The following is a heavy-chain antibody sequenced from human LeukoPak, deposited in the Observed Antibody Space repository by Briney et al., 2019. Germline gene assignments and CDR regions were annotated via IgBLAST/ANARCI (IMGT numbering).Heavy chain of an antibody. D-gene: IGHD6-13*01. Sequence: GGSLRLSCAASGFTFSSYSMNWVRQAPGKGLEWVSSISSSSSYIYYADSVKGRFTISRDNAKNSLYLQMNSLRAEDTAVYYCARDSSSWYVGGYYYYYGMDVWGQGTLVTVSS. CDR3: ARDSSSWYVGGYYYYYGMDV. CDR1: GFTFSSYS. J-gene: IGHJ6*02. V-gene: IGHV3-21*01. CDR2: ISSSSSYI.